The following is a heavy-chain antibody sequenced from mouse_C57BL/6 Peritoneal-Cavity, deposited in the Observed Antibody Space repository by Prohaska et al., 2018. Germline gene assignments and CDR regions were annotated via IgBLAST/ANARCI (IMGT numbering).Heavy chain of an antibody. J-gene: IGHJ1*03. CDR2: TI. V-gene: IGHV5-17*01. CDR3: ERRGYGSSYEYFDV. Sequence: TIYYADTVKGRFTISRDNAKNTLFLQMTSLRSEDTAMYYCERRGYGSSYEYFDVWGTGTTVTVYS. D-gene: IGHD1-1*01.